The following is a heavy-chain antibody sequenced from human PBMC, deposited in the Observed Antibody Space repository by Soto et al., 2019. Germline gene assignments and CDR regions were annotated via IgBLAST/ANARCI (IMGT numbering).Heavy chain of an antibody. Sequence: QPGGSLRLSCTASGFTFGDYAMSWVRQAPGKGLEWVGFIRSKAYGGTTEYAASVKGRFTISRDDSKSIAYLQMNSLKTEDTAVYYCGLDGYYDILTGYYPWDYYYGMDVWGQGTTVTVSS. CDR2: IRSKAYGGTT. CDR3: GLDGYYDILTGYYPWDYYYGMDV. CDR1: GFTFGDYA. J-gene: IGHJ6*02. V-gene: IGHV3-49*04. D-gene: IGHD3-9*01.